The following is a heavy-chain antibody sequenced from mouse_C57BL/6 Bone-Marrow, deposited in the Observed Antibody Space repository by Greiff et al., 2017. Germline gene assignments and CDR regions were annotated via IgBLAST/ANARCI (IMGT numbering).Heavy chain of an antibody. CDR3: ACYFDY. Sequence: QVHVQQSGAELVKPGASVKISCKASGYAFSSYWMTWVKQRPGKGLEWIGQIYPGDGDTNYNGKFKGKATLTADKSSSTAYMQLSSLTSEDSAVYFCACYFDYWGQGTTLTVSS. V-gene: IGHV1-80*01. J-gene: IGHJ2*01. CDR2: IYPGDGDT. CDR1: GYAFSSYW.